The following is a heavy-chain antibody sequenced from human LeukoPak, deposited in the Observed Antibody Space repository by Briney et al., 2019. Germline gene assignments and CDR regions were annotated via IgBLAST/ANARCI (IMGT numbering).Heavy chain of an antibody. J-gene: IGHJ6*02. V-gene: IGHV1-2*02. CDR2: INPNSGGT. CDR3: ATSQGGSGRQYPAWYYGMDV. D-gene: IGHD3-10*01. Sequence: ASVKVSCKASGYTFTDHYMHWVRQAPGQGLEWMGWINPNSGGTNFAQKFQGRVTMTKDTSISTAYMELTRLRSDDTALYYCATSQGGSGRQYPAWYYGMDVWGQGTTVTVSS. CDR1: GYTFTDHY.